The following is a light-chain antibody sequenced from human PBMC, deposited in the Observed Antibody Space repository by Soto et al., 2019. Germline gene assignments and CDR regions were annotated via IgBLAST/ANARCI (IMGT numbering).Light chain of an antibody. J-gene: IGKJ1*01. CDR3: MQALQTRT. CDR2: LGS. CDR1: QSLLHSNGYNY. Sequence: DIVMAESPIPLHVSTGETASISLRSSQSLLHSNGYNYLDWYLQKPGQSPQLLIYLGSYRASGVPDRFSGSGSGTDFTLKISRVEAEDVGVYYCMQALQTRTFGQGTKVDIK. V-gene: IGKV2-28*01.